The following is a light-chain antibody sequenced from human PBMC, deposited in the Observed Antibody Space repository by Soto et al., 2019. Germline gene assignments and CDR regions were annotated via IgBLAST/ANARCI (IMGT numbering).Light chain of an antibody. J-gene: IGLJ3*02. V-gene: IGLV1-44*01. CDR3: AAWDDSLNGPL. CDR1: SSNIGSNF. CDR2: TNN. Sequence: QSVLTQPPSASGTPGQSVTISCSGSSSNIGSNFVNWYQQLPGTAPKLLIYTNNQRPSGVPDRFSGSKSGTSASLAISGLHSEYEADYHCAAWDDSLNGPLFGGGTKLTVL.